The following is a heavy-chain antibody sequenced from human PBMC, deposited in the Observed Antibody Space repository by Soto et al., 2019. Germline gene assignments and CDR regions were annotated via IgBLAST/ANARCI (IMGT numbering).Heavy chain of an antibody. D-gene: IGHD3-22*01. CDR3: ARTYYYDSSGYLDY. CDR2: ISAYNGNT. J-gene: IGHJ4*02. Sequence: QVQLVQSGAEVKKPGASVKVSCKASGYTFTSYAISWVRQALGQGLEWMGWISAYNGNTNYAQKVQGRVTMTTDTSTSTAYMELRSLRSDDTAVYYCARTYYYDSSGYLDYWGQGTLVTVSS. CDR1: GYTFTSYA. V-gene: IGHV1-18*01.